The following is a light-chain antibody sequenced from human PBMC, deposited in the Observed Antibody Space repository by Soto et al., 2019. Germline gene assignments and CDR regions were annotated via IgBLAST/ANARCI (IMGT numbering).Light chain of an antibody. J-gene: IGKJ1*01. CDR2: GAS. CDR1: QSVSSN. Sequence: EIVMTQSPATLFVSPGGRDTLSCRASQSVSSNLAWYQQKPGQAPRLLXYGASTRATGIPARFSGSGSGTEFTLTISSLQSEDFAAYYCQQYNNWLKWTFGQGTKVDI. CDR3: QQYNNWLKWT. V-gene: IGKV3-15*01.